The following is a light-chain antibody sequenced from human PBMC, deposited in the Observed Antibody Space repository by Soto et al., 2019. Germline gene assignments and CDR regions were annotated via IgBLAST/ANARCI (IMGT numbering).Light chain of an antibody. V-gene: IGLV2-8*01. CDR1: SSDVGGYNY. CDR3: SSYAGSNSYVV. Sequence: QSALTQPPSASGSPGQSVTISCTGTSSDVGGYNYVSWYQQHPGKAPKLMIYEVTKRPSGVPDRFSASKSGNSASLTVSGLQAEDEADYYCSSYAGSNSYVVFGGGTKLTVL. J-gene: IGLJ2*01. CDR2: EVT.